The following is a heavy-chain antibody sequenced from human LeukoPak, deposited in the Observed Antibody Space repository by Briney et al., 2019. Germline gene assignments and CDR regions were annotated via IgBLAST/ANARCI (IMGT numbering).Heavy chain of an antibody. V-gene: IGHV3-15*01. D-gene: IGHD6-19*01. Sequence: NAGGSLRLSCAASGFTFSNAWMSWVRQAPGKGLEWVGRIKSKTDGGTTDYAAPVKGRFTISRDDSKNMLYLQMNSLKTEDTAVYYCTTDKPVNGWCLDYWGQGTLVTVSS. CDR2: IKSKTDGGTT. CDR1: GFTFSNAW. J-gene: IGHJ4*02. CDR3: TTDKPVNGWCLDY.